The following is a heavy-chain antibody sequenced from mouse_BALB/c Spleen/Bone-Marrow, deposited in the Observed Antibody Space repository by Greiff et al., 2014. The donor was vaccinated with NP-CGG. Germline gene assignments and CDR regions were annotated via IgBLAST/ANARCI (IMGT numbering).Heavy chain of an antibody. D-gene: IGHD1-1*01. CDR2: IDPANGNT. CDR3: ANYYYGSSLFAY. CDR1: GFNIKDTY. V-gene: IGHV14-3*02. J-gene: IGHJ3*01. Sequence: EVQLQQSGAELVKPGASVKLSCTASGFNIKDTYMHWAKQRPEQGLEWIGRIDPANGNTKYDPKFQGKATITADTSSNTAYPQLSSLTSEDTAVYYCANYYYGSSLFAYWGQGTLVTVSA.